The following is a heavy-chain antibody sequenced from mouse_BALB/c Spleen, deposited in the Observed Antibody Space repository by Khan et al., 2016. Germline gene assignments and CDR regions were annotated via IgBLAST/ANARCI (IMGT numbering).Heavy chain of an antibody. CDR3: AYYGSSFDY. CDR2: INPSTGYT. CDR1: GYTFTSYW. J-gene: IGHJ2*01. Sequence: QVQLQQSGAELAKPGASVKMSCKASGYTFTSYWMHWVKQRPGQGLEWIGYINPSTGYTEYNQKFKDKATLTADKSSSTAYMQLSSLTSEDSAVYYCAYYGSSFDYWGQGTTLTVSS. D-gene: IGHD1-1*01. V-gene: IGHV1-7*01.